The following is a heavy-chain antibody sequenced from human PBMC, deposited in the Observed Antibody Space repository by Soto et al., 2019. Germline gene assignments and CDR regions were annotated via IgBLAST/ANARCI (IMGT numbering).Heavy chain of an antibody. CDR3: ARLEVRYFDWFPGDWFDP. Sequence: GESLKISCNGSGYSFTSYWIGWVRQMPGEGLEWMGIIYPGDSDTRYSPSFQGQVTISADKSISTAYLQWSSLKASDTAMYYCARLEVRYFDWFPGDWFDPWGQGTLVTVSS. J-gene: IGHJ5*02. CDR1: GYSFTSYW. D-gene: IGHD3-9*01. V-gene: IGHV5-51*01. CDR2: IYPGDSDT.